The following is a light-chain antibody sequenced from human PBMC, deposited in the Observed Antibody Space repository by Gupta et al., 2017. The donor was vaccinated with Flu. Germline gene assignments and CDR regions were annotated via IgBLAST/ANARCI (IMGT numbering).Light chain of an antibody. CDR1: SSDVGGYNY. Sequence: QSALTQPASVSGFPGHSITISCTGTSSDVGGYNYVSWYQQHPGKAPKLMIYEVSNRPSGVSNRFSGSKSGNTASLTISGLQAGDEADYYCSSYTSSSTLVFGGGTKLTVL. CDR2: EVS. V-gene: IGLV2-14*01. J-gene: IGLJ3*02. CDR3: SSYTSSSTLV.